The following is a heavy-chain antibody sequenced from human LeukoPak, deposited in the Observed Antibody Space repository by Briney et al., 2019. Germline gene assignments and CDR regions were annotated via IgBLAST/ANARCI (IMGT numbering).Heavy chain of an antibody. J-gene: IGHJ6*02. CDR2: ISGSGGST. V-gene: IGHV3-23*01. Sequence: GGSLRLSCAASGFTFSSYAMSWVRQAAGKGLEWVSSISGSGGSTYYADSVKGRFTISRDNSKNTLYLQMNSLRAEDTAVYYCAKDGSGWYRYYYYGMDVWGQGTTVTVSS. CDR3: AKDGSGWYRYYYYGMDV. D-gene: IGHD6-19*01. CDR1: GFTFSSYA.